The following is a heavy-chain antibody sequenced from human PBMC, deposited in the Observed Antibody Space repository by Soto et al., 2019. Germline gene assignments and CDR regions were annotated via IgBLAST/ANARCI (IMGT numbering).Heavy chain of an antibody. CDR2: VIPLFATA. CDR1: GGIFTNNA. V-gene: IGHV1-69*01. Sequence: QVQVVQSGAEVKKPGSSVKVSCKVSGGIFTNNAISWVRQAPGQGLEWMGGVIPLFATAYYAQTFRGRLRISADGATPTAYMELSGLTSADTAVYFCATGGDHDSNTSFNCMDFWGQGTPVTVSS. J-gene: IGHJ6*02. CDR3: ATGGDHDSNTSFNCMDF. D-gene: IGHD2-2*01.